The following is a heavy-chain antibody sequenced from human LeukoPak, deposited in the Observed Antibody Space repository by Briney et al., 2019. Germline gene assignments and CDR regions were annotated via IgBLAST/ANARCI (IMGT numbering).Heavy chain of an antibody. V-gene: IGHV4-59*01. CDR1: GGSISSYY. CDR2: IYYSGST. J-gene: IGHJ4*02. Sequence: SETLSLTCTVSGGSISSYYWSWIRQPPGKGLEWIGYIYYSGSTNYNPSLKSRVTISVDTSKNQFSLKLSSVTAADTAVHYCASSQQLVHDAFDYWGQGTLVTVSS. CDR3: ASSQQLVHDAFDY. D-gene: IGHD6-13*01.